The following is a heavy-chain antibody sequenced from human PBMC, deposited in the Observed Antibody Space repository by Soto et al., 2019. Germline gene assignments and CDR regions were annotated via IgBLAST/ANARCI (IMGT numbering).Heavy chain of an antibody. Sequence: ASVRVSCKASGGTFSRYAISWVRQAPGQGLEWMGGIIPIFGTANYAQKFQGRVTITADESTSTAYMELSSLRSEDTAVYYCARSSGWYGGWLDPWGQGTLVTVSS. CDR2: IIPIFGTA. V-gene: IGHV1-69*13. CDR3: ARSSGWYGGWLDP. CDR1: GGTFSRYA. J-gene: IGHJ5*02. D-gene: IGHD6-19*01.